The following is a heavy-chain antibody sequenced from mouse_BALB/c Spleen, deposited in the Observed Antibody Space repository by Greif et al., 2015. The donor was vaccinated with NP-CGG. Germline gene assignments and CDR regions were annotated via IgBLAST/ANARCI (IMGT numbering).Heavy chain of an antibody. D-gene: IGHD2-2*01. CDR2: IDPANGNT. V-gene: IGHV14-3*02. CDR3: ARLWLRQAMDY. Sequence: VQLQQSGAELVKPGASVKLSCTASGFNIKDTYMHWVKQRPEQGLEWIGRIDPANGNTKYDPKFQGKATITADTSSNTAYLQLSSLTSEDTAVYYCARLWLRQAMDYWGQGTSVTVSS. J-gene: IGHJ4*01. CDR1: GFNIKDTY.